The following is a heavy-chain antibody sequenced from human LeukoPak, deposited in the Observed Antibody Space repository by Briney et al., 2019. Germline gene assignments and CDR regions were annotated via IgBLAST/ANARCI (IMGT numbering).Heavy chain of an antibody. D-gene: IGHD7-27*01. J-gene: IGHJ4*02. Sequence: PGRSLRLSCAASGFTFSSYGMHWVRQAPGKGLEWVAFIRYDGSNKYYADSVKGRFTISRDNSKNTLYLQMNSLRAEDTAVYYCAKVVARSNWEYDYWGQGTLVTVSS. V-gene: IGHV3-30*02. CDR2: IRYDGSNK. CDR1: GFTFSSYG. CDR3: AKVVARSNWEYDY.